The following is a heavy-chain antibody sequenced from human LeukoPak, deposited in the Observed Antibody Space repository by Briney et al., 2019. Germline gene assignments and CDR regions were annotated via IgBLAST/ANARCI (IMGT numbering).Heavy chain of an antibody. CDR3: ATRLIVRGVIITGSLDY. V-gene: IGHV3-23*01. J-gene: IGHJ4*02. D-gene: IGHD3-10*02. CDR2: IRGSGGST. CDR1: RFTFSSYA. Sequence: GGSLRLSCAASRFTFSSYAMSWVRQAPGKGLEWVSAIRGSGGSTYYADSVKGRFIISRDNSENTLYLQMNSLRAEDTAVYYCATRLIVRGVIITGSLDYWGQGTLVTVSS.